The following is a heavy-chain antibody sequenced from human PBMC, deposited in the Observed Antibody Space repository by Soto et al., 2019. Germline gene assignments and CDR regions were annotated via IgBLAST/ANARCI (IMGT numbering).Heavy chain of an antibody. Sequence: GGSLRLSCAASGFTFSNAWMSWVRQAPGKGLEWVGRIKSKTDGGTTDYAAPVKGRFTISRDDSKNTLYLQMNSLKTEDTAVYYCTTSYCSGGSCQYYFYYYYYMDVWGKGTTVTVSS. D-gene: IGHD2-15*01. V-gene: IGHV3-15*01. CDR1: GFTFSNAW. CDR3: TTSYCSGGSCQYYFYYYYYMDV. J-gene: IGHJ6*03. CDR2: IKSKTDGGTT.